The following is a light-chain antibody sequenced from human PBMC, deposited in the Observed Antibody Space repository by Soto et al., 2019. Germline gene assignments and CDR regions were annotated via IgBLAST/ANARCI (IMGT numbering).Light chain of an antibody. Sequence: DIQMTQSPSSLSASVGDRVTITCRASQSISNYLNWYQQKPGKAPKFLIYGAPTLQSGVPSRFSGSGSGTDFTLTISSLQPEDFATYYCQQSYSTLLTFGGGTKV. CDR3: QQSYSTLLT. V-gene: IGKV1-39*01. J-gene: IGKJ4*01. CDR1: QSISNY. CDR2: GAP.